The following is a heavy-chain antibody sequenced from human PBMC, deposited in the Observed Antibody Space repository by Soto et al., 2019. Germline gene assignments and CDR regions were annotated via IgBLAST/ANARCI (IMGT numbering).Heavy chain of an antibody. CDR2: IYTDDNI. V-gene: IGHV3-53*01. J-gene: IGHJ6*02. CDR1: GFTVSGNY. D-gene: IGHD2-21*01. CDR3: ATELIAKYGMDV. Sequence: EVQLVESGGGLVQPGGSLRLSCAASGFTVSGNYVTWVSQAPGKGLEWVSVIYTDDNIYYADSVTGRFTISRDNSKNTFYLQMNRLRVEDTAVYYCATELIAKYGMDVWGQGTTVTVSS.